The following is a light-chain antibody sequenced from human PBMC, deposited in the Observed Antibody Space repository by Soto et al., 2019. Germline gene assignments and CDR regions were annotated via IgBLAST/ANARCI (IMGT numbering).Light chain of an antibody. Sequence: QSVLTQPPSVSGAPGQRVTISCTGSSSNIGAGYDVHWYQQLPGRAPKLLIYGNTNRPSGVPDRFSGSKSGTSASLAITGLQAEDEADYYCLSFDSSLSVVFGGGTKLTDL. J-gene: IGLJ2*01. CDR1: SSNIGAGYD. CDR2: GNT. V-gene: IGLV1-40*01. CDR3: LSFDSSLSVV.